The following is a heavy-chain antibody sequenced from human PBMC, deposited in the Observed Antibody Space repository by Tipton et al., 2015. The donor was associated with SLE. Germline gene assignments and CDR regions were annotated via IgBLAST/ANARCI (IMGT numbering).Heavy chain of an antibody. J-gene: IGHJ4*02. Sequence: TLSLTCTVSGGSISSYYWSWIRQPAGKGLGWIGRIYTSGSTNYNPSLKSRVTMSVDTSKNQFSLKLSSVTAADTAVYYCASSCGGDCYFDFDYWGQGTLVTVSS. CDR3: ASSCGGDCYFDFDY. CDR2: IYTSGST. CDR1: GGSISSYY. V-gene: IGHV4-4*07. D-gene: IGHD2-21*01.